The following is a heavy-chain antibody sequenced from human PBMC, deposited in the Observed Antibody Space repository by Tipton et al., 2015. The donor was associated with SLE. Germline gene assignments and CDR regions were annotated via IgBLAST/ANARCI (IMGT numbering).Heavy chain of an antibody. Sequence: RSLRLSCTGSGFTFSSFWMHWVRQAPGKGLEWVGFIRSKAYGGTTEYAASVKGRFTISRDDSKSIAYLQMNSLKTEDTAVYYCTRGVYDNSRYFDIWGRGTLVTVSS. J-gene: IGHJ2*01. CDR2: IRSKAYGGTT. V-gene: IGHV3-49*04. CDR3: TRGVYDNSRYFDI. CDR1: GFTFSSFW. D-gene: IGHD3-9*01.